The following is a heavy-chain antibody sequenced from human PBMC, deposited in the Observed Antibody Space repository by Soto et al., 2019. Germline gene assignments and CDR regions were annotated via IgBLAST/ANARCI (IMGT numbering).Heavy chain of an antibody. CDR2: ISYDGSNK. CDR3: VKGHWGLPFDY. J-gene: IGHJ4*02. Sequence: GGSLRLSCAASGFTFSSYAMHWVRQAPGKGLEWVAVISYDGSNKYYADSVKGRFTISRDNSKNTLYLQMSSLRAEDTAVYYCVKGHWGLPFDYWGQGTLVTVSS. D-gene: IGHD7-27*01. V-gene: IGHV3-30*14. CDR1: GFTFSSYA.